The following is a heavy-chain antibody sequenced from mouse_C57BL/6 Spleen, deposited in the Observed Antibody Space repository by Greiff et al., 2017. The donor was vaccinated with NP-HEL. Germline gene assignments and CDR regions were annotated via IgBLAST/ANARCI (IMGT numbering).Heavy chain of an antibody. CDR3: ARISSPNTTVVHYYAMDY. J-gene: IGHJ4*01. CDR1: GFTFSDYG. Sequence: DVHLVESGGGLVKPGGSLKLSCAASGFTFSDYGMHWVRQAPEKGLEWVAYISSGSSTIYYADTVKGRFTISRDNAKNTLFLQMTSLRSEDTAMYYCARISSPNTTVVHYYAMDYWGQGTSVTVSS. CDR2: ISSGSSTI. D-gene: IGHD1-1*01. V-gene: IGHV5-17*01.